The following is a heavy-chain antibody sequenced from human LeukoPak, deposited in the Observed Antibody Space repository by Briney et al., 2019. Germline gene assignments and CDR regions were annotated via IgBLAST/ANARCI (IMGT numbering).Heavy chain of an antibody. CDR3: GRYGQVPID. CDR1: GFTFSNVW. J-gene: IGHJ4*02. Sequence: GGSLRLSCAASGFTFSNVWMSWVRQAPGKGLEWVANFKQDGSEKNYVDSVKGRFTISRDNAKNSLYLQMNSLRVEDTAVYYCGRYGQVPIDWGQGTLVTVSS. V-gene: IGHV3-7*03. CDR2: FKQDGSEK. D-gene: IGHD3-10*01.